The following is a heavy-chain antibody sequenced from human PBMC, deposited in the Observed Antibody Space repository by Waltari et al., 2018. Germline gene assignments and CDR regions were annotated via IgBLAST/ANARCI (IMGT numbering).Heavy chain of an antibody. CDR1: GFTFSSYG. CDR2: IWYDGSNK. D-gene: IGHD3-10*01. J-gene: IGHJ4*02. CDR3: AKDFMVRGVLGLDY. Sequence: QVQLVESGGGVVQPGRSLRLSCAASGFTFSSYGMHWVRQAPGTGLEWVAVIWYDGSNKYYAESWKGRFTISRDNSKNTLYLQMNSLRAEDTAVYYCAKDFMVRGVLGLDYWGQGTLVTVSS. V-gene: IGHV3-33*06.